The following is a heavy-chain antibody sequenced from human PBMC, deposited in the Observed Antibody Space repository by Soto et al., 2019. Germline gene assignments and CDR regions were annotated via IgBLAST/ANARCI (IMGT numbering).Heavy chain of an antibody. Sequence: EVQLVESGGGLVQPGGSLRLSCAASGFTFSSYSMNWVRQAPGKGLEWVSYISSSSSTIYYADSVKGRFTISRDNAKNSLYLQMNSLRVEDTAVYYCARSDAVESSSSNYYYYYYMDVWGKGTTVTVSS. CDR1: GFTFSSYS. D-gene: IGHD6-6*01. CDR2: ISSSSSTI. CDR3: ARSDAVESSSSNYYYYYYMDV. J-gene: IGHJ6*03. V-gene: IGHV3-48*01.